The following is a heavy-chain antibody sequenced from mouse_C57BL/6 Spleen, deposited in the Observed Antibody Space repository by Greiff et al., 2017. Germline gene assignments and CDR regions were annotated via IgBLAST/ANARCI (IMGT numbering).Heavy chain of an antibody. CDR1: GYTFTSYW. CDR3: AREGYSNWYFDV. Sequence: VQLQQPGAELVRPGSSVKLSCKASGYTFTSYWMDWVKQRPGQGLEWIGNIYPSDSETHYSQKFKDKATLTVDKSSSTAYMQLSSLTSEDSAVYYCAREGYSNWYFDVWGTGTTVTVSS. D-gene: IGHD2-5*01. CDR2: IYPSDSET. J-gene: IGHJ1*03. V-gene: IGHV1-61*01.